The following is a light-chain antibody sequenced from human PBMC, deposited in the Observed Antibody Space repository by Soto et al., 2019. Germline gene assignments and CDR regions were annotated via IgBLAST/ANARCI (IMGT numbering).Light chain of an antibody. CDR1: QYIHNY. CDR3: QQSNNYPWT. Sequence: DIQMTQSPSTLSASVGDRVTITCRASQYIHNYLAWYQQKPGEAPKLLIYEAANLESGDPSTFSGSGTGTEFTLTISSLQPDDFATYYCQQSNNYPWTFGQGTRVEI. CDR2: EAA. V-gene: IGKV1-5*03. J-gene: IGKJ1*01.